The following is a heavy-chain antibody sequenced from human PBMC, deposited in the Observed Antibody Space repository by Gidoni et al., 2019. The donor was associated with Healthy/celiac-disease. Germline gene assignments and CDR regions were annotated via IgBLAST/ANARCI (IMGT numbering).Heavy chain of an antibody. V-gene: IGHV3-23*01. D-gene: IGHD3-3*01. CDR1: GFTFSSSA. CDR3: AKGGVRFLEWLLYRSDFDY. Sequence: EVQLLESGGGLVQPGGSLRLSCAASGFTFSSSAMSWVRQAPGKGLEWVSAISGSGGSTYYADAVKGRFTISRDNSKNTLYLQMNSLRAEDTAVYYCAKGGVRFLEWLLYRSDFDYWGQGTLVTVSS. CDR2: ISGSGGST. J-gene: IGHJ4*02.